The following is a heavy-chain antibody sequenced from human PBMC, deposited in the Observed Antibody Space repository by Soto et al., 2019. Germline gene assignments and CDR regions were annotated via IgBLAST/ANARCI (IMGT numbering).Heavy chain of an antibody. CDR2: IIPMFDTR. Sequence: QVQLVQSGAEVKKPGSSVKVSCKASGGTFSSDSFSWVRQAPGQGLEWMGGIIPMFDTRIYAQKFQDRVTITADESTSTAYRQLSSLRSGDTAVYYCARSGGLDRDFNYWGQGSLVTVSS. D-gene: IGHD2-15*01. CDR3: ARSGGLDRDFNY. V-gene: IGHV1-69*12. J-gene: IGHJ4*02. CDR1: GGTFSSDS.